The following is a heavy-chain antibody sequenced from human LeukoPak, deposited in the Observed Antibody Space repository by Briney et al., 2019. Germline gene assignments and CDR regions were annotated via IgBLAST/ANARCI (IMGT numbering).Heavy chain of an antibody. J-gene: IGHJ4*02. V-gene: IGHV3-74*01. Sequence: GGSVRLSCAPSGFTLSSYWKHWVRQAPGKALVWVSRINVYGCSISCADSVKGRFTISRDNPKNPLYLQMNSLRVEDTAVYYCARVAPYNYFDYWGQGTLVPVSS. CDR1: GFTLSSYW. CDR3: ARVAPYNYFDY. CDR2: INVYGCSI. D-gene: IGHD3-16*01.